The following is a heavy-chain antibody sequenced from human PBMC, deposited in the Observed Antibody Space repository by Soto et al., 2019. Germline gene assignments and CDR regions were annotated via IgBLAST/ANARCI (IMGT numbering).Heavy chain of an antibody. V-gene: IGHV4-39*01. CDR2: IYYSGST. CDR3: ASQRYDSSGYYYYAFDI. Sequence: SETLSLTCTVSGGSISSSSYYWGWIRQPPGKGLEWIGSIYYSGSTYYNPSLKSRVTISVDTSKNQFSLKLSSVTAADTAVYYCASQRYDSSGYYYYAFDIWGQGPMVTVSS. J-gene: IGHJ3*02. CDR1: GGSISSSSYY. D-gene: IGHD3-22*01.